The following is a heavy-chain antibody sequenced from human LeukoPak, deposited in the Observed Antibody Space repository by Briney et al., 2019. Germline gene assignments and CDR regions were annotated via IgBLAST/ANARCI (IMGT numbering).Heavy chain of an antibody. CDR3: ARQGSPVLVLVAATPAAFDI. CDR1: GGSISSSSYY. CDR2: IYYSGST. Sequence: PSETLSLTCTVSGGSISSSSYYWGWIRQPPGKGLEWIGTIYYSGSTYYNPSLKSRVTISVDTSKNQFSLKLSSVTAADTAVYYCARQGSPVLVLVAATPAAFDIWGQGTMVTVSS. D-gene: IGHD2-15*01. V-gene: IGHV4-39*01. J-gene: IGHJ3*02.